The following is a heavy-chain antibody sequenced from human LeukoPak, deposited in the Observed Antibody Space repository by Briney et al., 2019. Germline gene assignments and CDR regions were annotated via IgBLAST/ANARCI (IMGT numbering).Heavy chain of an antibody. Sequence: GGSLRLSCAASGFTFSSYAMHWVRQAPGKGLEWVAVMSYDGSNKYYADSVKGRFTISRDNSKNTLYLQMNSLRAEDTAVYYCARIVGYCSSTSCDYWGQGTLVTVSS. CDR3: ARIVGYCSSTSCDY. CDR1: GFTFSSYA. J-gene: IGHJ4*02. CDR2: MSYDGSNK. V-gene: IGHV3-30-3*01. D-gene: IGHD2-2*01.